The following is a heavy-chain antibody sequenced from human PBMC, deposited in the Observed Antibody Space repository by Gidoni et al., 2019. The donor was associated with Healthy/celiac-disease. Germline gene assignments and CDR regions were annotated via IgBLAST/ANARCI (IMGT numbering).Heavy chain of an antibody. CDR3: AKDMNHSIHNDFWSGYYPFDY. CDR1: GFTFSSYA. D-gene: IGHD3-3*01. V-gene: IGHV3-23*01. J-gene: IGHJ4*02. CDR2: ISGSGGST. Sequence: LESGGGLVQPGGSLRLSCAASGFTFSSYAMSWVRQAPGKGLEWVSAISGSGGSTYYADSVKGRFTISRDNSKNTLYLQMNSLRAEDTAVYYCAKDMNHSIHNDFWSGYYPFDYWGQGTLVTVSS.